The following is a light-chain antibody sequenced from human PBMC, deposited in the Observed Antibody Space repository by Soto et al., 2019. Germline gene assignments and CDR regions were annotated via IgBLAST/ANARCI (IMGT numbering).Light chain of an antibody. CDR2: DAS. CDR3: QQRSNWPPYT. V-gene: IGKV3-11*01. J-gene: IGKJ2*01. Sequence: EIVLTQSPATLSLSPGERATLSCRASQSVSSYLAWYQQKPGQAPRLLIYDASNRATGLPARFSGSGSGTDFTLTISSQEPEDFAVYCCQQRSNWPPYTVGQGTKLEIK. CDR1: QSVSSY.